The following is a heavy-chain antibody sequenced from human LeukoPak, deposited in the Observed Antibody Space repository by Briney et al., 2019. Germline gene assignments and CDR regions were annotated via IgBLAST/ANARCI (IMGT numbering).Heavy chain of an antibody. D-gene: IGHD2-2*01. CDR2: ISGSGGST. Sequence: GGSLRLSCAASGFTFTIYAMSWVRQAPGKGLEWVSAISGSGGSTYYADSVKGRFTISRDNSKNTLYLQMNSLRAEDTAVYYCAKLISSTSCCNWWGQGTLVAVSS. V-gene: IGHV3-23*01. CDR1: GFTFTIYA. J-gene: IGHJ4*02. CDR3: AKLISSTSCCNW.